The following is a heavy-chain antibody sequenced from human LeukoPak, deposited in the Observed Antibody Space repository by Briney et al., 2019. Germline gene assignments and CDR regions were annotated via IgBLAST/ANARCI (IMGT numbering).Heavy chain of an antibody. D-gene: IGHD5-24*01. CDR3: ARDNSVRDEAWWFNP. V-gene: IGHV1-8*01. Sequence: ASVKVSCKASGYTFTSYDINWVRQATGQGLEWMGWMNPNSGNTGYAQKFQGRVTMTRNTSISTAYMELSSPRSEDTAVYYCARDNSVRDEAWWFNPWGQGTLVTVSS. CDR2: MNPNSGNT. J-gene: IGHJ5*02. CDR1: GYTFTSYD.